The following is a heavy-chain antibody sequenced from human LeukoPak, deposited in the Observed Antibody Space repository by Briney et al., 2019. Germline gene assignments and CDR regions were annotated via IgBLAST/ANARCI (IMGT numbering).Heavy chain of an antibody. Sequence: GGSLRLSCAVSGFAFGSEAMSWVRQSPARGLEWVASISPGGGTTYYADYVKGRFTISRDNSKNSLFVQMNSLRAEDTAVYYCARLSGGFLDYWGQGTLVTVSS. CDR2: ISPGGGTT. J-gene: IGHJ4*02. D-gene: IGHD1-26*01. CDR3: ARLSGGFLDY. V-gene: IGHV3-23*01. CDR1: GFAFGSEA.